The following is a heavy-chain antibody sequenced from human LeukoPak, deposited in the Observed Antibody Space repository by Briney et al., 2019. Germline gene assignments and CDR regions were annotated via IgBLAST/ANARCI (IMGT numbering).Heavy chain of an antibody. CDR3: ARDGSGSQGVNRFDP. V-gene: IGHV1-3*01. CDR2: INVDNGDT. CDR1: GYTFNYFA. D-gene: IGHD3-10*01. J-gene: IGHJ5*02. Sequence: GASVKVSCKASGYTFNYFAMHWVRQAPGQNLEWMGRINVDNGDTLYSQKFQGRVTITSDTSANTVYMELNSLRSEDTAIYYCARDGSGSQGVNRFDPWGQGTLVTVSS.